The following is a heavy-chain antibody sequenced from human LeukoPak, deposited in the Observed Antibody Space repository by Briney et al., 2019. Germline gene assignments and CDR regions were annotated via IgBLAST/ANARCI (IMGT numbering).Heavy chain of an antibody. D-gene: IGHD5-24*01. Sequence: SVKVSCKASGGTFSSYAISWVRQAPGQGLEWMGGIIPIFGTANYAQKFQGRVTITADESTSTAYMELSSLRSEDTAVYYCASSRDRYNFRKFDYWGQGTLVTVSS. CDR2: IIPIFGTA. CDR1: GGTFSSYA. V-gene: IGHV1-69*13. J-gene: IGHJ4*02. CDR3: ASSRDRYNFRKFDY.